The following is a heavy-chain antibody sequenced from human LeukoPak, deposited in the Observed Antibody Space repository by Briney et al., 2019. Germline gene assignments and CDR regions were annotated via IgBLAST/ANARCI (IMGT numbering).Heavy chain of an antibody. CDR3: ANVAKGRFFFYYIDV. V-gene: IGHV1-18*01. J-gene: IGHJ6*03. CDR2: ISSDNGIP. Sequence: ASVKVSCKASGYSTNRFGVTWVRQAPGQGLEWIGWISSDNGIPRYADKFQGRVSLTTDTSKTTAYMELRSLRSDDSAVYFCANVAKGRFFFYYIDVWGKGTTVTVSS. CDR1: GYSTNRFG. D-gene: IGHD2-15*01.